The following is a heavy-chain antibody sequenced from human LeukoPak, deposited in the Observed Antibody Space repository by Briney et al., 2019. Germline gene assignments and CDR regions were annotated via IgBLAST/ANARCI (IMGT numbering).Heavy chain of an antibody. D-gene: IGHD6-13*01. V-gene: IGHV1-2*02. Sequence: ASVKVSCKASGYTFTGYYMDWVRQAPGQGLEWMGWINPNSGGTNYAQKLQGRVTMTTDTSTSTAYMELRSLRSDDTAVYYCARDRGGSSSWYVWFDPWGQGTLVTVSS. CDR1: GYTFTGYY. J-gene: IGHJ5*02. CDR3: ARDRGGSSSWYVWFDP. CDR2: INPNSGGT.